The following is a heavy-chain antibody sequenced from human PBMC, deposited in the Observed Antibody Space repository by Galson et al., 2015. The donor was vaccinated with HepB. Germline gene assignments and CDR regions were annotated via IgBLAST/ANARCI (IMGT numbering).Heavy chain of an antibody. Sequence: SLRLSCAASGFTFSSYSMNWVRQAPGKGLEWVSYISSSSSTINYADSVKGRFTISRDNAKNSLYLQMNSLRDEDTAVYYCARDFGSGWHNYGLSLDYGMGVWGQGTTVTVSS. J-gene: IGHJ6*02. CDR1: GFTFSSYS. D-gene: IGHD6-19*01. V-gene: IGHV3-48*02. CDR2: ISSSSSTI. CDR3: ARDFGSGWHNYGLSLDYGMGV.